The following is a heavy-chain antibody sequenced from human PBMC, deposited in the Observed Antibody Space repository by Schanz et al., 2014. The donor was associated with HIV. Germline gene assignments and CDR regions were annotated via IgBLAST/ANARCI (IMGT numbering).Heavy chain of an antibody. CDR2: ISDSGDGT. J-gene: IGHJ3*02. D-gene: IGHD3-16*01. CDR3: AIRTPMISFGAFDI. V-gene: IGHV3-23*04. CDR1: GFTFYTYA. Sequence: VHLVESGGGVVQPGKSLRLSCAASGFTFYTYAMTWVRQAPGKGLEWVSTISDSGDGTYYADSMKGRVTISRDNSKKMLFLQMNRLRAEDTAVYYCAIRTPMISFGAFDIWGRGTMVTVSS.